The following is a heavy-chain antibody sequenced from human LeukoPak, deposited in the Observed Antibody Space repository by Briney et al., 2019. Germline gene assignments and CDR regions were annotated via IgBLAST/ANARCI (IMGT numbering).Heavy chain of an antibody. Sequence: GGSLRLSCAASGFTFSDYYMSWIRQAPGKGLEWVSYISTSSNNIKYADSVRGRFTISRNNAKNSLYLQMASLRADDTAVYYCARRDYYYASGNFFEYWGQGTLVIVSS. V-gene: IGHV3-11*06. CDR1: GFTFSDYY. CDR3: ARRDYYYASGNFFEY. D-gene: IGHD3-10*01. J-gene: IGHJ4*02. CDR2: ISTSSNNI.